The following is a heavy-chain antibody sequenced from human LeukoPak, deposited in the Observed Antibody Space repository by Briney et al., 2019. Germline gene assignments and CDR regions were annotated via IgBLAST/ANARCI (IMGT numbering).Heavy chain of an antibody. CDR1: GFTFSSYA. CDR3: ANVDSSSTVRALEYMDV. V-gene: IGHV3-23*01. J-gene: IGHJ6*03. CDR2: ISGSGGST. D-gene: IGHD6-6*01. Sequence: GGSLRLSCAASGFTFSSYAMSWVRQAPGKGLEWVSAISGSGGSTYYADSVKGRFTISRDNSKNTLYLQMNSLRAEDTAVYYCANVDSSSTVRALEYMDVWGKGTTVTVSS.